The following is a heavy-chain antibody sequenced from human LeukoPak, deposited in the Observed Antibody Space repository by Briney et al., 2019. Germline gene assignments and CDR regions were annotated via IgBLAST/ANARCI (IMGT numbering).Heavy chain of an antibody. D-gene: IGHD3-22*01. J-gene: IGHJ5*02. CDR1: GYTFTSYY. CDR3: ALRYYYDSSGYYSSGGFDP. V-gene: IGHV1-2*02. Sequence: GASVKVSCKASGYTFTSYYMHWVRQAPGQGLEWMGWINPNSGGTNYAQKFQGRVTMTEDTSTDTAYMELSSLRSEDTAVYYCALRYYYDSSGYYSSGGFDPWGQGTLVTVSS. CDR2: INPNSGGT.